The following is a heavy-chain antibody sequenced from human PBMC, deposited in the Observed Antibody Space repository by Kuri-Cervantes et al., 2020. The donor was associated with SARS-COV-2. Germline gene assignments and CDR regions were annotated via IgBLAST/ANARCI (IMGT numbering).Heavy chain of an antibody. CDR3: ARGWYPVGATILYYFDY. V-gene: IGHV4-34*01. Sequence: ESLKISCAVYGGSFSGYYWSWIRQPPGKGLEWIGEINHSGSTNYNPSLKSRVTISVDTSKNKFSLKLSSVTAADTAVYYCARGWYPVGATILYYFDYWGQGALVTVSS. D-gene: IGHD1-26*01. J-gene: IGHJ4*02. CDR2: INHSGST. CDR1: GGSFSGYY.